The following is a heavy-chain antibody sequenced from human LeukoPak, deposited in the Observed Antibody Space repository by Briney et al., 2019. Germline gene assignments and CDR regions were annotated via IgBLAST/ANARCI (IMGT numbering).Heavy chain of an antibody. D-gene: IGHD5/OR15-5a*01. CDR3: ARVVVSTTNRFDP. V-gene: IGHV3-7*05. CDR1: GFMFTSYW. Sequence: GGSLRLSCAASGFMFTSYWMSWVRQAPGKGLEWVASINHDGSEKYYVDSVKGRFTISRDNAKNSLYLQMNSLRAEDTAVYHCARVVVSTTNRFDPWGQGTLVTVSS. CDR2: INHDGSEK. J-gene: IGHJ5*02.